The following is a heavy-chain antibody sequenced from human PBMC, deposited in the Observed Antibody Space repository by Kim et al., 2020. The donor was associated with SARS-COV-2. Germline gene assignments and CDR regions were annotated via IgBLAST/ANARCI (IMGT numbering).Heavy chain of an antibody. CDR3: AKVGPWGYYYYYYMDV. CDR1: GFTFSSYA. CDR2: ISGSGGST. J-gene: IGHJ6*03. V-gene: IGHV3-23*01. Sequence: GGSLRLSCAASGFTFSSYAMSWVRQAPGKGLEWVSAISGSGGSTYYADSVKGRFTISRDNSKNTLYLQMNSLRAEDTAVYYCAKVGPWGYYYYYYMDVWGKGTTVTVSS. D-gene: IGHD3-10*01.